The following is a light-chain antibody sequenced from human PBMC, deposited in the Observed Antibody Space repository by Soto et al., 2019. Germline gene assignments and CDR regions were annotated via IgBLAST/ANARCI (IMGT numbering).Light chain of an antibody. Sequence: IQLTQSPSSLSASVGDRATITCRASQGISSYLAWYQQKPGKAPKLLIYAASTLQSGVPSRFGGSGSGTEFTLSITSLQPDDFATYYRQQCFWHWTVGQGTKVDIK. CDR3: QQCFWHWT. V-gene: IGKV1-9*01. CDR1: QGISSY. CDR2: AAS. J-gene: IGKJ1*01.